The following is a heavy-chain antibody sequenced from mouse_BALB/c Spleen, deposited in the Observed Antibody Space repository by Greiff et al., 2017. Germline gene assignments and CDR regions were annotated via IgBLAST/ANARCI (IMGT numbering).Heavy chain of an antibody. CDR1: GFNIKDTY. J-gene: IGHJ4*01. CDR3: AHYDYVAMDY. D-gene: IGHD1-1*02. CDR2: IDPANGNT. V-gene: IGHV14-3*02. Sequence: EVQLQQSGAELVKPGASVKLSCTASGFNIKDTYMHWVKQRPEQGLEWIGRIDPANGNTKYDPKFQGKATITADTSSNTAYLQLSSLTSEDTAVYYCAHYDYVAMDYWGQGTSVTVSS.